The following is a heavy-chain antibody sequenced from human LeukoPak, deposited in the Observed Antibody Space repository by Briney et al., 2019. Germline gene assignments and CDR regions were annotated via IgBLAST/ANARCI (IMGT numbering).Heavy chain of an antibody. CDR3: ARDSVEQWLVLYY. D-gene: IGHD6-19*01. CDR2: IYHSGST. Sequence: SETLSLTCTVSGYSISSGYYWGWIRQPPGKGLEWIGSIYHSGSTYYNPSLKSRVTMSVDTSKNQFSLKLSSVTAADTAVYYCARDSVEQWLVLYYWGQGTLVTVSS. V-gene: IGHV4-38-2*02. CDR1: GYSISSGYY. J-gene: IGHJ4*02.